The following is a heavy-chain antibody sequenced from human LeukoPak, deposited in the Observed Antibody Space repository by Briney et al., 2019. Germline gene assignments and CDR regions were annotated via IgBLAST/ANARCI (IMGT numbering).Heavy chain of an antibody. Sequence: ASVKVSCKTSRYTFTDYFMHWVRQAPGQGLEWMGWINPRKGGTTYAQRLQGRVTMTMDTSLNTAYVELTRLTSDDTAVYYCATLGGHSLAAQNGYWGQGTLVTVSS. CDR1: RYTFTDYF. CDR3: ATLGGHSLAAQNGY. J-gene: IGHJ4*02. D-gene: IGHD3-16*01. V-gene: IGHV1-2*02. CDR2: INPRKGGT.